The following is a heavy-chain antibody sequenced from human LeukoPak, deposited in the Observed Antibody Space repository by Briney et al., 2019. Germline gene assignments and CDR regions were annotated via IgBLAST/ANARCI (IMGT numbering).Heavy chain of an antibody. D-gene: IGHD1-26*01. CDR1: GFTFSNAW. J-gene: IGHJ4*02. CDR3: TTSSGSYYDRTVDY. Sequence: GGSLRLSCAASGFTFSNAWMSWVRQAPGKGLEWVGRIKSKTDGGTTDYAAPVKGRFTISRDDSKNTLYLQMNSLKTEDTAVYYCTTSSGSYYDRTVDYWGQGTLVTVSS. V-gene: IGHV3-15*01. CDR2: IKSKTDGGTT.